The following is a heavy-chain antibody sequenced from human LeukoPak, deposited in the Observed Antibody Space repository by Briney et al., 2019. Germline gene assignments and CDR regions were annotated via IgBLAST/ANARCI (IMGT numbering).Heavy chain of an antibody. J-gene: IGHJ4*02. CDR2: INHSGST. CDR3: ARYPATTLCYFDY. Sequence: PSETLSLTCAVYGGSFSGYYWSWIRQPPGKGLEWIGEINHSGSTNYNPSLKSRVTISVDTSKNQFSLKLSSVTAADTAVYYCARYPATTLCYFDYWGQGTLVTVSS. V-gene: IGHV4-34*01. CDR1: GGSFSGYY. D-gene: IGHD1-1*01.